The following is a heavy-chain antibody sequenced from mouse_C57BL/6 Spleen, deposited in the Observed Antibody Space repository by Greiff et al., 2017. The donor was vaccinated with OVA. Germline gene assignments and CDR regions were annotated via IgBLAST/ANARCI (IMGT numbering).Heavy chain of an antibody. D-gene: IGHD4-1*01. Sequence: VQLQQSGPVLVKPGASVKMSCKASGYTFTDYYMNWVKQSHGKSLEWIGVINPYNGGTSYNQKFKGKATLTVDKSSSTAYMELNSLTSEDSAVYYCARGGPNWDDWYFDVWGTGTTVTVSS. CDR1: GYTFTDYY. J-gene: IGHJ1*03. V-gene: IGHV1-19*01. CDR3: ARGGPNWDDWYFDV. CDR2: INPYNGGT.